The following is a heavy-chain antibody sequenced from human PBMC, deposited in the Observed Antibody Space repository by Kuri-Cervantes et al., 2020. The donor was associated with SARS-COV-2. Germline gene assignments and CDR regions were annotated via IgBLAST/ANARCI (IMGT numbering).Heavy chain of an antibody. D-gene: IGHD3-3*01. Sequence: SETLSLTCAVYGGSFSGYYWSWIRQPPGKGLEWIGEINHSGSTNYNPSLKSRVTISVDTSKNQFSLKLSSVTAADTAVYYCARETDTIFGVYYGMDVWGQGTTVTVSS. J-gene: IGHJ6*02. V-gene: IGHV4-34*01. CDR3: ARETDTIFGVYYGMDV. CDR1: GGSFSGYY. CDR2: INHSGST.